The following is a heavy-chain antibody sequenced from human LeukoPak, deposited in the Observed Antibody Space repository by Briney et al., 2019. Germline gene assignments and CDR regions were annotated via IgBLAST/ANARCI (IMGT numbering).Heavy chain of an antibody. CDR2: INTNTGNP. CDR1: GYTFTSYA. D-gene: IGHD6-6*01. V-gene: IGHV7-4-1*02. J-gene: IGHJ4*02. Sequence: ASVKVSCKASGYTFTSYAMNWVRQAPGQGLEWMGWINTNTGNPTHAQGFTGRFVFSLDTSVSTAYLQISSLKAEDTAVYYCARAPAHIAALTGAFDYWGQGTLVTVSS. CDR3: ARAPAHIAALTGAFDY.